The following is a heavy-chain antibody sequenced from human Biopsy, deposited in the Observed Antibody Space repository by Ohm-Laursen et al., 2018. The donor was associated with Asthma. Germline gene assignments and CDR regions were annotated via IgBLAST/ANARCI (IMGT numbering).Heavy chain of an antibody. CDR3: ARGDSSNWSHYYFDY. J-gene: IGHJ4*02. Sequence: SLRLSCAASGFSFSNFAIHWVRQAPGKGLEWVGVISKDASTQDYADSVKGRFTMARDNSKNTLYLQMHSLRAEDTAVYYCARGDSSNWSHYYFDYWGQGTLVTVSS. CDR2: ISKDASTQ. V-gene: IGHV3-30*07. CDR1: GFSFSNFA. D-gene: IGHD3-22*01.